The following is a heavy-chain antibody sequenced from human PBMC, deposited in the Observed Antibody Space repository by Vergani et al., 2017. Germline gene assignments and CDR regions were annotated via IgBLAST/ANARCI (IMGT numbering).Heavy chain of an antibody. CDR1: GFTFSSYW. CDR2: INSDGSST. J-gene: IGHJ6*03. D-gene: IGHD2-8*01. CDR3: ARDATRMTVRSLISNYYYYYYMDV. V-gene: IGHV3-74*01. Sequence: EVQLVESGGGLVQPGGSLRLSCAASGFTFSSYWMHWVRQAPGKGLVWVSRINSDGSSTSYADSVKGRFTISRDNAKNTLYLQMNSLRAEDTAVYYCARDATRMTVRSLISNYYYYYYMDVWGKGTTVTVSS.